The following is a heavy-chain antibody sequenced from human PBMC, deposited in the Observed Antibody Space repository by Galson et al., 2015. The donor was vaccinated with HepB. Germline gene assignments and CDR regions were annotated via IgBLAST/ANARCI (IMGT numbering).Heavy chain of an antibody. CDR2: ISYDGSNK. CDR3: ARLSIAGGFES. Sequence: SLRLSCAASGFTFSNYGMHWVRQAPGKGLEWVAVISYDGSNKYYADSVKGRFTTSRDNSENMLYLQMNSLRVEDAAVYYCARLSIAGGFESWGQGTLVTVSS. V-gene: IGHV3-30*03. D-gene: IGHD3-10*01. CDR1: GFTFSNYG. J-gene: IGHJ4*02.